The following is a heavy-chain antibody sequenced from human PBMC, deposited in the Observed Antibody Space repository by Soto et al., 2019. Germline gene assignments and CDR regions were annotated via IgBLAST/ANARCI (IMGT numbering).Heavy chain of an antibody. V-gene: IGHV3-30*18. CDR3: AKDTDVVGAAYKFDY. D-gene: IGHD1-26*01. J-gene: IGHJ4*02. CDR1: GFSFSGYG. CDR2: ISYDGGNK. Sequence: QVQLVESGGGVVQPGRSLRLSCVASGFSFSGYGMHWVRQAPGKGLEWVAVISYDGGNKYYADSVKGRFTISRDNSKNTLDLQMNSLRGEDTAVYYCAKDTDVVGAAYKFDYWGQGTLVTVSS.